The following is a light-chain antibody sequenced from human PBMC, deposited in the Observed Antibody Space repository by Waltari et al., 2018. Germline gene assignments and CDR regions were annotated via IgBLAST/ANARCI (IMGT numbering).Light chain of an antibody. V-gene: IGLV4-69*01. CDR3: QTWDTDIHVV. J-gene: IGLJ2*01. CDR1: RGHSNYA. Sequence: QLVLTQSPSASASLGASVKLTCPLSRGHSNYAIAWHHQQPKKGPRYLMKLNSDGSHTKGDGIPDRFSGSSSGAERILTISSLQSEDEGDYYCQTWDTDIHVVFGGGTSLTVL. CDR2: LNSDGSH.